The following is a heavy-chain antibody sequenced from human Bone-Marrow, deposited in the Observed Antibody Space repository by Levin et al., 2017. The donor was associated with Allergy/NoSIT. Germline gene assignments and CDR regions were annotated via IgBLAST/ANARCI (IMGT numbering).Heavy chain of an antibody. V-gene: IGHV3-23*01. CDR3: AGTYYYDSSGSLLDWYFDL. J-gene: IGHJ2*01. D-gene: IGHD3-22*01. CDR2: ISGSGGST. Sequence: ASVKVSCAASGFTFSSYAMSWVRQAPGKGLEWVSAISGSGGSTYYADSVKGRFTISRDNSKNTLYLQMNSLRAEDTAVYYCAGTYYYDSSGSLLDWYFDLWGRGTLVTVSS. CDR1: GFTFSSYA.